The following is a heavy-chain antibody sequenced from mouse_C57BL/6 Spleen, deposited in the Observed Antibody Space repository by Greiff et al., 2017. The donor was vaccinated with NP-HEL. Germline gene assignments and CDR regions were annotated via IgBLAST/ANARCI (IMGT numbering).Heavy chain of an antibody. D-gene: IGHD1-1*01. J-gene: IGHJ3*01. CDR1: GYTFTDYY. Sequence: EVQLQQSGPVLVKPGASVKMSCKASGYTFTDYYMNWVKQSHGKSLEWIGVINPYNGGTSYNQNFKGKAKLTVDKSSSTAYMELNSLTSEDSAVYYCARRDYGSSEGFAYWGQGTLVTVSA. CDR2: INPYNGGT. CDR3: ARRDYGSSEGFAY. V-gene: IGHV1-19*01.